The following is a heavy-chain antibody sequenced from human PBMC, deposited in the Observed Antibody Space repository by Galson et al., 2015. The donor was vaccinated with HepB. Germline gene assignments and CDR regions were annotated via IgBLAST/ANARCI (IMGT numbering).Heavy chain of an antibody. J-gene: IGHJ4*02. D-gene: IGHD1-1*01. CDR3: ASVEEGYTAGGY. CDR2: IIPIFGTA. CDR1: GGTFSSYA. V-gene: IGHV1-69*06. Sequence: SVKVSCKASGGTFSSYAISWVRQAPGQRLEWMGGIIPIFGTANYAQKFQGRVTITADKSTSTAYMELSSLRSEDTAVYYCASVEEGYTAGGYWGQGTLVTVSS.